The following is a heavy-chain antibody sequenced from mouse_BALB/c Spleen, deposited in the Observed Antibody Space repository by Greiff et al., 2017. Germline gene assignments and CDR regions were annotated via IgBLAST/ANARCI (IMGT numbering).Heavy chain of an antibody. V-gene: IGHV1-82*01. Sequence: VQLQQSGPELVKPGASVKISCKASGYAFSSSWMNWVKQSPGQGLEWIGRIYPGDGDPNYNGKLKGKATLTADKYSSTAYMQLSSLTSVDSAVYFCGRGGNYLFDYWGQGTTVTVSS. CDR3: GRGGNYLFDY. J-gene: IGHJ2*01. D-gene: IGHD2-1*01. CDR2: IYPGDGDP. CDR1: GYAFSSSW.